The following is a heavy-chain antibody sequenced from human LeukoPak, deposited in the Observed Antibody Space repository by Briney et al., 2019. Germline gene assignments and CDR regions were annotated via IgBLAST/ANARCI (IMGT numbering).Heavy chain of an antibody. J-gene: IGHJ4*02. Sequence: SETLSVTCTVSGGSISGYYWSWIRQPPGKGVEWIGNIYYTGCTNHNPSLKSRVTISVDTSKNQFSLKLSSVTAADTAVYYCTRGTKLGPFDYWGLGTLVTVSS. V-gene: IGHV4-59*08. CDR2: IYYTGCT. CDR3: TRGTKLGPFDY. CDR1: GGSISGYY. D-gene: IGHD1-1*01.